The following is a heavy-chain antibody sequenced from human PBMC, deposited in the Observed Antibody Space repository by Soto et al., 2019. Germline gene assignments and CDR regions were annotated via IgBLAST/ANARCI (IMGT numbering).Heavy chain of an antibody. V-gene: IGHV3-74*01. CDR1: GFTFSRYW. CDR2: LSNDGGTT. J-gene: IGHJ5*02. Sequence: GGSLRLSCAASGFTFSRYWMHWVRQAPGKGLVWVSRLSNDGGTTISADSVKGRFTISRDNSKNTLYLQMNSLRAEDTAVYYCAKDYSGSYSANWFDPWGQGTLVTVSS. CDR3: AKDYSGSYSANWFDP. D-gene: IGHD1-26*01.